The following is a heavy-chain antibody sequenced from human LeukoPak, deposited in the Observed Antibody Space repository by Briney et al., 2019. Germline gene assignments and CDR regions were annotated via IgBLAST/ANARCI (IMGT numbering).Heavy chain of an antibody. CDR3: VRERQTSGWSDD. V-gene: IGHV3-43*02. Sequence: GGSLRLFHAVRGLITHVFDRHCVRQAPGKGLEWVSLISGDGGSTFYADSVRGRFTISRDNSKDPLSLQMSSLRSEDTALYFCVRERQTSGWSDDWG. D-gene: IGHD6-13*01. J-gene: IGHJ3*01. CDR1: GLITHVFD. CDR2: ISGDGGST.